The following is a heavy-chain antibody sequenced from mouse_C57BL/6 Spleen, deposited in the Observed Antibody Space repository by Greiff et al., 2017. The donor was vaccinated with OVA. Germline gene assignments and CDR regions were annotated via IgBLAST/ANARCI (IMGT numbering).Heavy chain of an antibody. D-gene: IGHD1-1*01. Sequence: VQLKESGPELVKPGASVKIPCKASGYTFTDYNMDWVKQSHGKSLEWIGDINPNNGGTIYNQKFKGKATLTVDKSSSTAYMELRSLTSEDTAVYYCARLILRSNAMDYWGQGTSVTVSS. V-gene: IGHV1-18*01. CDR3: ARLILRSNAMDY. CDR1: GYTFTDYN. CDR2: INPNNGGT. J-gene: IGHJ4*01.